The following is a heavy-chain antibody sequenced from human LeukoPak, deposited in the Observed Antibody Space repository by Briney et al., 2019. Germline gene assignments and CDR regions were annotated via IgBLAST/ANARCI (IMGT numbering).Heavy chain of an antibody. CDR2: VSNSGST. Sequence: ASETLSLTCTVSGGSISSYLWSWIRQPPGKGLEWIGYVSNSGSTNYNPSLKSRVTISIDTSRNQLSLRPASVTAADTAVYYCARRNYGDYDHYFDYWGQGTLVTVSS. CDR1: GGSISSYL. J-gene: IGHJ4*02. D-gene: IGHD4-17*01. V-gene: IGHV4-59*08. CDR3: ARRNYGDYDHYFDY.